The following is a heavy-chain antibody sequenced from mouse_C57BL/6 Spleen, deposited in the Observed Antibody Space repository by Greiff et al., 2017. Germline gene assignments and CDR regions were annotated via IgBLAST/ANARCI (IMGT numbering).Heavy chain of an antibody. CDR1: GYTFTSYW. CDR2: INPSSGYI. CDR3: ARRLDYDDYAMDY. V-gene: IGHV1-7*01. J-gene: IGHJ4*01. Sequence: QVQLQQSGAELAKPGASVKLSCTASGYTFTSYWMPWVKQRPGQGLEWIGYINPSSGYIKYNQKFKDKATLTADKSSSTAYMQLSSLTYEDSAVYYCARRLDYDDYAMDYWGQGTSVTVSS. D-gene: IGHD2-4*01.